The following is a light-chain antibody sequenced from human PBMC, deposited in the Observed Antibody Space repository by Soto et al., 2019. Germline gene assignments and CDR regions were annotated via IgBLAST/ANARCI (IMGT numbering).Light chain of an antibody. CDR1: SSDVGFYSY. CDR3: SSYTRSGTPV. V-gene: IGLV2-14*03. CDR2: DVA. Sequence: QSALTQPASVSESPGQSITISCTGTSSDVGFYSYVSWYQHHPGNAPKLLIYDVANRPSGVSNRFSGSKSDNTAYLSISGLQAEDEADYYCSSYTRSGTPVFGGGTEVTVL. J-gene: IGLJ3*02.